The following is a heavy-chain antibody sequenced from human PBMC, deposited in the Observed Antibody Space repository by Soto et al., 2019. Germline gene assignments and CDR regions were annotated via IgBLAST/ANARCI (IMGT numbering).Heavy chain of an antibody. J-gene: IGHJ6*03. CDR3: ASNGVVASYYMDV. V-gene: IGHV4-39*01. D-gene: IGHD3-3*01. CDR2: IYYSGST. Sequence: SETLSLTCSVSGGSIRWRGYDWSWIRQPPGEGLEWIGSIYYSGSTYYNPSLKSRVTISVDTSKNQFSLELSSVTAADTAVYYCASNGVVASYYMDVWGKGTTVTVSS. CDR1: GGSIRWRGYD.